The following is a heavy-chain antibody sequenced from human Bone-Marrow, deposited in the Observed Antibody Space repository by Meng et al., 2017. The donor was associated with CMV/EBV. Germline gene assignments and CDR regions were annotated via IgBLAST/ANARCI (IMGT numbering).Heavy chain of an antibody. CDR3: AYQVLLF. V-gene: IGHV3-30*02. Sequence: GESLKISCAASGFTFSSSWMHWVCQAPGKGLEWLAFIQYDGSDKYYGDSVKGRFTISRDNSKNTLYLQMNSLRAEDTAVYFCAYQVLLFWGQGTLVTVSS. CDR2: IQYDGSDK. D-gene: IGHD2-2*01. J-gene: IGHJ4*02. CDR1: GFTFSSSW.